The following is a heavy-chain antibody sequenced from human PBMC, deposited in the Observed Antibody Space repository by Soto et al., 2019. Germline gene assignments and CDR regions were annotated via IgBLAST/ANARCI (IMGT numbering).Heavy chain of an antibody. V-gene: IGHV4-31*03. CDR3: ARDKNDFWSGYPPTTLQLDV. J-gene: IGHJ6*02. Sequence: SETLSLTCTVSGGSISSGGYYWSWIRQHPGKGLEWIGYIYYSGSTYYKPSLKSRVTISVDTSKNQFSLKLSSVTAADTAVYYFARDKNDFWSGYPPTTLQLDVWGQGTTVTVSS. CDR1: GGSISSGGYY. D-gene: IGHD3-3*01. CDR2: IYYSGST.